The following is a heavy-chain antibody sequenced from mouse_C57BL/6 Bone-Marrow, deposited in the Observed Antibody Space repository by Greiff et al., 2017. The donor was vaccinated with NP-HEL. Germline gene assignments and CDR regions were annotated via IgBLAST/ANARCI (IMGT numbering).Heavy chain of an antibody. CDR3: ASDYYGSSYYYAMDY. J-gene: IGHJ4*01. D-gene: IGHD1-1*01. V-gene: IGHV5-17*01. CDR2: ISSGSSTI. Sequence: EVMLVESGGGLVKPGGSLKLSCAASGFTFSDYGMHWVRQAPEKGLEWVAYISSGSSTINYADTVKGRFTISRDNAKNTLFLQMTSLRSEDTAMYYCASDYYGSSYYYAMDYWGQGTSVTVSS. CDR1: GFTFSDYG.